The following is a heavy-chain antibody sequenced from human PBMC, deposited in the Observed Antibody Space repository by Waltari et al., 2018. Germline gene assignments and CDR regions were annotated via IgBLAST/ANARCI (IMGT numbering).Heavy chain of an antibody. D-gene: IGHD2-2*01. CDR2: IRRKASGGTT. J-gene: IGHJ4*02. CDR1: GCTFGDHG. CDR3: TRDHRIVVVPAALFDY. V-gene: IGHV3-49*03. Sequence: VQLVESGGGLVQPGRSLRLSCPGSGCTFGDHGMSWCRQAPGKGLEWVGFIRRKASGGTTEYAASVKGRFTISREDSKSIAYLQMNSLKTEDTAVYYCTRDHRIVVVPAALFDYWGQGTLVTVSS.